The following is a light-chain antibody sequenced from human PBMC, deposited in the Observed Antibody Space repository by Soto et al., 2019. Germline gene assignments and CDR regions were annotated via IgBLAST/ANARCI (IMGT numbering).Light chain of an antibody. J-gene: IGLJ7*01. Sequence: QAVVTQPPSASGTPGQRVTISCSGSSSSIGTDPVSWYQQLPGSAPKLLIFSTDQRPSGVPDRFSGSKSGTSASLAISGLQSGDEADYYCATWDDSLHGWVFGGGTQLTVL. CDR3: ATWDDSLHGWV. V-gene: IGLV1-44*01. CDR1: SSSIGTDP. CDR2: STD.